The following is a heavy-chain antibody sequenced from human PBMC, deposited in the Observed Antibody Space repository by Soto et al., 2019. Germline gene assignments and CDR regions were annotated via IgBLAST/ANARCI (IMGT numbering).Heavy chain of an antibody. V-gene: IGHV4-61*01. Sequence: QVQLQESAPGLVKPSETLSLTCTVSGGSISSGSYYWSWIRQHPGKVLEWIGYVNYGGSTKYNRSPKRRVPISVDTSKTQSSLKLTAVTAADAAVYFCARDGGVSRAGLDYWGQGTLVTVSS. D-gene: IGHD3-16*01. CDR2: VNYGGST. CDR1: GGSISSGSYY. CDR3: ARDGGVSRAGLDY. J-gene: IGHJ4*02.